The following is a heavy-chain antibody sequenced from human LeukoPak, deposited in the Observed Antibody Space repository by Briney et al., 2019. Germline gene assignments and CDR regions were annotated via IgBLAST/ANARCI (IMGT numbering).Heavy chain of an antibody. CDR2: IYTSGST. CDR3: ARVGYCSGGSCYLHGMDV. Sequence: SETLSLTCTVSGGSISSYYWSWIRQPAGKGLEWIGRIYTSGSTNYNPSLKSRVTISVDTSKNQFSLKLSSVTAADTAVYYCARVGYCSGGSCYLHGMDVWGKGTTVTVSS. J-gene: IGHJ6*04. V-gene: IGHV4-4*07. CDR1: GGSISSYY. D-gene: IGHD2-15*01.